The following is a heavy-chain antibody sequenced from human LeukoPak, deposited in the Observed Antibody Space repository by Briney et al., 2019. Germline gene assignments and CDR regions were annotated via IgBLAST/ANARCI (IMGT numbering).Heavy chain of an antibody. CDR1: GYTFTGYY. D-gene: IGHD6-19*01. Sequence: ASVKVSCKASGYTFTGYYMHWVRQAPGQGLEWMGIINPSGSSTSNAQKFQGRVTMTRDTSTSTVYMELRSLRAEDTAVYYCATTGYSSGWSAQNYWGQGTQVTVSS. J-gene: IGHJ4*02. CDR2: INPSGSST. CDR3: ATTGYSSGWSAQNY. V-gene: IGHV1-46*01.